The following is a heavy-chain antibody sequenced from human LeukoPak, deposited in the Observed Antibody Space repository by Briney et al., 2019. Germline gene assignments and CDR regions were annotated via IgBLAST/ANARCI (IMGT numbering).Heavy chain of an antibody. CDR1: GYTYSDYG. D-gene: IGHD3-10*01. J-gene: IGHJ4*02. CDR3: ARSMVRAVTQVASDY. CDR2: ISTYNGNT. Sequence: ASVKVSCKASGYTYSDYGISWVRPAPGQGLEWMGWISTYNGNTIYAEKLQGRVTMTTDTSTSTAYMELRSLRSDDTAVYYCARSMVRAVTQVASDYWGQGTLVTVSS. V-gene: IGHV1-18*01.